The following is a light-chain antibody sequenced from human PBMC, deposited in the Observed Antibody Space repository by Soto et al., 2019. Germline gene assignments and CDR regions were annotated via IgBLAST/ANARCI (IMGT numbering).Light chain of an antibody. CDR2: DVR. CDR3: CSYAGSYVWV. V-gene: IGLV2-11*01. CDR1: TSDVGSYNY. J-gene: IGLJ3*02. Sequence: QSALTQPRSVSGSPGQSVSISCIGTTSDVGSYNYVSWYQQHPGKAPRLMIYDVRKRPSGVPDRFSGSKSGNTASLTISGLRAEDEADYYCCSYAGSYVWVFGGGTKLTVL.